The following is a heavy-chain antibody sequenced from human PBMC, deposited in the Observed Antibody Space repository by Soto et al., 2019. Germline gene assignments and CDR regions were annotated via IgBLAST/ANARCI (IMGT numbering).Heavy chain of an antibody. D-gene: IGHD3-9*01. CDR2: INAGNGNT. CDR3: ARDKYYDILTGPPGAYYYGMDV. V-gene: IGHV1-3*01. J-gene: IGHJ6*02. Sequence: ASVKVSCKASGYTFTSYAMHWVRQAPGQRLEWMGWINAGNGNTKYSQKFQGRATITRDTSASTAYMELSSLRSEDTAVYYCARDKYYDILTGPPGAYYYGMDVWGQGTTVTVSS. CDR1: GYTFTSYA.